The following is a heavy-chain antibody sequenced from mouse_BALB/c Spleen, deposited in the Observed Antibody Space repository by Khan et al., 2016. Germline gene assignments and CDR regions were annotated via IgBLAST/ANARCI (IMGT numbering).Heavy chain of an antibody. CDR1: GYSITSDYA. D-gene: IGHD2-4*01. V-gene: IGHV3-2*02. CDR2: ISYSGST. Sequence: EVQLQESGPGLVKPSQSLSLTCTVTGYSITSDYAWNWIRQFPGNKLEWMGYISYSGSTSYNPSLKSRISITRDTSKNQFFLQLNSVTTEDTATYYCARSYDYDVWFAYWGQGTLVTVSA. CDR3: ARSYDYDVWFAY. J-gene: IGHJ3*01.